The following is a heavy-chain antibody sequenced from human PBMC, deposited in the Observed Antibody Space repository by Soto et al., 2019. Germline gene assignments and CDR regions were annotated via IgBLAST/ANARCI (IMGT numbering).Heavy chain of an antibody. CDR1: GFTFYSYA. CDR2: ISARSDNT. D-gene: IGHD3-16*01. Sequence: EVQLLASGGGLVQPGGSLRLSCAASGFTFYSYAMDCVRQAPGKGLEWVSSISARSDNTYYADSVKGRFTISRDHSKSTLYLQVNSLRAEDTAIYYCAKRGDSYSYGMNVWGQGTKVTVSS. J-gene: IGHJ6*02. CDR3: AKRGDSYSYGMNV. V-gene: IGHV3-23*01.